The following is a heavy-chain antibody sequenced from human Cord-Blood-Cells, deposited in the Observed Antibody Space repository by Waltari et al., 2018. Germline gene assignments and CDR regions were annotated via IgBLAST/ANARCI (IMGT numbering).Heavy chain of an antibody. D-gene: IGHD2-15*01. Sequence: LQLQESGSGLVKPSETLSHTCAVSGGSISSCGYSWSWIGPPPRKGLEWIGYIYHRGSTYYNPSPKSRVTISVDRSKNQFSLKLSSVTAADTAVYYCARAINCSGGSCYYYFDYWGQGTLVTVSS. CDR1: GGSISSCGYS. J-gene: IGHJ4*02. CDR2: IYHRGST. V-gene: IGHV4-30-2*01. CDR3: ARAINCSGGSCYYYFDY.